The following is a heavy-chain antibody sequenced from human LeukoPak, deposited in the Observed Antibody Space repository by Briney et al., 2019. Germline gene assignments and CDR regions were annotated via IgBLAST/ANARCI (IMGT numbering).Heavy chain of an antibody. CDR1: GAALSSGGYS. V-gene: IGHV4-30-2*06. CDR2: CYYSGST. D-gene: IGHD3-16*01. CDR3: ARGGQLRYNDYVLDS. J-gene: IGHJ4*02. Sequence: SQTLSLTFAVSGAALSSGGYSWTWIRQSPGKGLEWIGFCYYSGSTYYSLSLKSRVTISVDLSKNQFSLKLSSVTAADTAVYYCARGGQLRYNDYVLDSWGQGTLVTVSS.